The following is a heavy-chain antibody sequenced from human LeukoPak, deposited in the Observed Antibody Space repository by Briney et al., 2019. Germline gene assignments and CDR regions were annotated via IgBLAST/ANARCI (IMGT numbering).Heavy chain of an antibody. Sequence: EASVKVSCKVSGYTLTELSMHWVRQAPGKGLEWMGGFDPEDGETIYAQKFQGRVTMTEDTSTDTAYMELSSLRSEDTAVYYCATVQIAAAGTFDYWGQGTLVTVSS. CDR3: ATVQIAAAGTFDY. D-gene: IGHD6-13*01. J-gene: IGHJ4*02. CDR2: FDPEDGET. CDR1: GYTLTELS. V-gene: IGHV1-24*01.